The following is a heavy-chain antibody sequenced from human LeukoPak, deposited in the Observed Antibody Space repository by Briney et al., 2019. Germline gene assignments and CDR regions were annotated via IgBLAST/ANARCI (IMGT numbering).Heavy chain of an antibody. D-gene: IGHD3-9*01. J-gene: IGHJ4*02. CDR2: IYSGGST. V-gene: IGHV3-66*01. CDR3: ARDATQYLRYGYFDS. Sequence: GGSLRLSCAASGFTVSSNYMSWVRQAPGKGLEWVSVIYSGGSTFYADSVKGRFTISRDNSKNTLYLQMNSLRAEDTAVCYCARDATQYLRYGYFDSWGQGILVTVSS. CDR1: GFTVSSNY.